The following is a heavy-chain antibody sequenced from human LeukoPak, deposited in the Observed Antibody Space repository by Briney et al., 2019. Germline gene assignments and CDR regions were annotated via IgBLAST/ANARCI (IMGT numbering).Heavy chain of an antibody. Sequence: SGTLSLTCAVSGGSISSSNWWSWVRQPPGKGLEWMGEIYHSGSTNYNPSLKRRFTISVDKSKNQFSLQLSSVTAADTAVYYCARDRDILTGYGFDYWGQGTLVTVSS. CDR2: IYHSGST. V-gene: IGHV4-4*02. D-gene: IGHD3-9*01. CDR1: GGSISSSNW. J-gene: IGHJ4*02. CDR3: ARDRDILTGYGFDY.